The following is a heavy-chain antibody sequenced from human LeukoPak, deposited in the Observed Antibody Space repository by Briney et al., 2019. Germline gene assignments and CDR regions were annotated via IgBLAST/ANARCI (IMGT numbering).Heavy chain of an antibody. CDR3: ARSSRGISSSSNPLDY. CDR2: IYHSGST. J-gene: IGHJ4*02. D-gene: IGHD6-6*01. Sequence: SETLSLTCTVSGGSISSGGYYWSWIRQPPGKGLEWIGYIYHSGSTYYNPSLKSRVTISVDRSKNQFSLKLSSVTAADTAVYYCARSSRGISSSSNPLDYWGQGTLVTVSS. CDR1: GGSISSGGYY. V-gene: IGHV4-30-2*01.